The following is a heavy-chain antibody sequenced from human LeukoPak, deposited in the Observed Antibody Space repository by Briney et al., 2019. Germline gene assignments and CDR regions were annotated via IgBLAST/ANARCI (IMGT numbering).Heavy chain of an antibody. CDR2: IYYSGST. CDR3: ARGAPGVADWFDP. V-gene: IGHV4-31*03. D-gene: IGHD6-19*01. Sequence: SQTLSLTCTVSGGSISSGGYYWSWIRRHPGKGLEWIGYIYYSGSTYYNPSLNSRLIISVDTSKNQFSLKLSSVTAADTAVYYCARGAPGVADWFDPWGQGTLVTVSS. J-gene: IGHJ5*02. CDR1: GGSISSGGYY.